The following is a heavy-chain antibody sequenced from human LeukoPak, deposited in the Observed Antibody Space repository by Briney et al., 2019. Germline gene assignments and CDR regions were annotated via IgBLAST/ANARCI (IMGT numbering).Heavy chain of an antibody. CDR2: ISGSGGST. J-gene: IGHJ6*02. V-gene: IGHV3-23*01. Sequence: GGSLRLSCAASGFTFSSYAMSWVRQAPGKGLEWVSAISGSGGSTYYADSVKGRFTISRDNSKNTLYLQMNSLRAEDTAVYYCAKACRAPPYIVLMSYGMDVWGQGTTVTVSS. CDR3: AKACRAPPYIVLMSYGMDV. D-gene: IGHD2-8*01. CDR1: GFTFSSYA.